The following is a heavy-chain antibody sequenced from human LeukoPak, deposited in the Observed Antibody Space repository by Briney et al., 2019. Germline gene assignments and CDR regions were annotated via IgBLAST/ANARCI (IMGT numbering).Heavy chain of an antibody. CDR1: GFTFSSYAM. V-gene: IGHV2-70*11. CDR3: ARIWLTRSYYFDY. Sequence: LRLSCAASGFTFSSYAMSWVRQPPGKALEWLARIDWDDDKYYSTSLKTRLTISKDTSKNQVVLTMTNMDPVDTATYYCARIWLTRSYYFDYWGQGTLVTVSS. J-gene: IGHJ4*02. CDR2: IDWDDDK. D-gene: IGHD5-12*01.